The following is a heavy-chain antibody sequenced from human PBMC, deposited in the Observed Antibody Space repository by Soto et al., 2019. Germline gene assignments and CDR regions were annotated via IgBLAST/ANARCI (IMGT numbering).Heavy chain of an antibody. CDR2: ISGNSAAT. CDR3: ARGGGTSWYGY. J-gene: IGHJ4*02. V-gene: IGHV3-23*01. CDR1: GFTFSGYA. D-gene: IGHD6-13*01. Sequence: EVQLLESGGGLVQPGGSLRLSCAASGFTFSGYAMSWVRQAPGKGLEWVSVISGNSAATYYADSVKGRFTISRDNSKNTLYMQMNSLRVDDTAVYYCARGGGTSWYGYWGQGNLVTVSS.